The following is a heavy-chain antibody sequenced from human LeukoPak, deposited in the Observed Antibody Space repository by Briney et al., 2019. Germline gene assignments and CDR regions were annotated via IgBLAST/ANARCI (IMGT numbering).Heavy chain of an antibody. D-gene: IGHD6-19*01. V-gene: IGHV1-69*13. Sequence: ASVKVSCKASGGTFSSYAISWVRQAPGQGLEWMGGIIPIFGTANYAQGFQGRVTITADESTSTAYMELSSLRSEDTAVYYCARALFGGWYRYFDYWGQGTLVTVSS. J-gene: IGHJ4*02. CDR1: GGTFSSYA. CDR2: IIPIFGTA. CDR3: ARALFGGWYRYFDY.